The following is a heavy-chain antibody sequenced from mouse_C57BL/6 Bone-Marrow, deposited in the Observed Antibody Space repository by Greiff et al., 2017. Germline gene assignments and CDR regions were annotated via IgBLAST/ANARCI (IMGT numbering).Heavy chain of an antibody. CDR2: VDPSDSET. V-gene: IGHV1-52*01. CDR3: ARLLGRAMDY. D-gene: IGHD4-1*01. J-gene: IGHJ4*01. Sequence: QVQLQQPGAELVRPGSSVKLSCKASGYTFTSYWMHWVKQRPIQGLEWIGNVDPSDSETHYNQKFKDKATLTVDKSSSTAYMQLSSLTSEDSAVYYCARLLGRAMDYWGQGTSVTVSS. CDR1: GYTFTSYW.